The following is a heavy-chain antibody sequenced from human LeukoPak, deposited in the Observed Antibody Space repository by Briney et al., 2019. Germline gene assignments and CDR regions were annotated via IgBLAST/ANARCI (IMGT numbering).Heavy chain of an antibody. CDR3: AKYSSSWYANWYFNL. D-gene: IGHD6-13*01. V-gene: IGHV3-23*01. CDR2: ISGSGGST. Sequence: GGSLRLFCAASGFTFSSYAMSWVRQAPGKGLEWVSAISGSGGSTYYADSVKGRFTISRDNSKNTLYLQMNSLRAEDTAVYYCAKYSSSWYANWYFNLWGRGTLVTVSS. J-gene: IGHJ2*01. CDR1: GFTFSSYA.